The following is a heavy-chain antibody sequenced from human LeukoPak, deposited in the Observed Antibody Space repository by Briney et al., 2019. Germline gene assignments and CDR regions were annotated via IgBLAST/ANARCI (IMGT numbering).Heavy chain of an antibody. J-gene: IGHJ4*02. CDR1: GGSISSYY. V-gene: IGHV4-4*07. CDR3: ARDGYYGANY. CDR2: IYTSGST. D-gene: IGHD4/OR15-4a*01. Sequence: KPSETLSLTCTVSGGSISSYYRSWIRQPAGKGLEWIGRIYTSGSTYYNPSLKSRVTISVDTSKNQFSLKLSSVTAADTAVYYCARDGYYGANYWGQGTLVTVSS.